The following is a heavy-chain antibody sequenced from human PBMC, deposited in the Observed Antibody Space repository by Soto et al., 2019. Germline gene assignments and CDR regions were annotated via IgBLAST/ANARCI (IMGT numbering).Heavy chain of an antibody. CDR2: TYYRSKWYT. Sequence: SQTLSLTCAISGDSVSSNSAAWTWIRQSPSRGLEWLGRTYYRSKWYTDYAVSVKSRIIIQSDTSKSQVSLQLDSVTPEDTAIYFCARDQYYGLDVWGQGTMVTVAS. V-gene: IGHV6-1*01. CDR3: ARDQYYGLDV. CDR1: GDSVSSNSAA. J-gene: IGHJ6*02.